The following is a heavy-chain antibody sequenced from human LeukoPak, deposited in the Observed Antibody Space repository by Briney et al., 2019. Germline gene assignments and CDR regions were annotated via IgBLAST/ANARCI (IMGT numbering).Heavy chain of an antibody. CDR3: ARDYALGSSSSGGPMAN. D-gene: IGHD1-26*01. CDR1: GFTFSSYS. J-gene: IGHJ4*02. Sequence: GGSLRLSCAASGFTFSSYSMNWVRQAPGKGLEWVSYISSSSSTIYYADSVKGRFTISRDNAKNSLYLQMNSLRDDDTAVYYCARDYALGSSSSGGPMANWGQGTLVTVSS. V-gene: IGHV3-48*02. CDR2: ISSSSSTI.